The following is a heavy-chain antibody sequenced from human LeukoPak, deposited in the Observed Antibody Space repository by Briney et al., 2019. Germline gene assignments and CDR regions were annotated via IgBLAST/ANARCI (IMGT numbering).Heavy chain of an antibody. J-gene: IGHJ4*02. CDR3: ARAQMAAAGPFDY. Sequence: GGSLRLSCVASGFTVSSNYMSWVRQAPGKGLDWVSVVYGGGNTYYADSVKGRFTVSRDNSRNTLYLQMNSLIAEDTAMYYWARAQMAAAGPFDYWGLGTLVTVSS. V-gene: IGHV3-66*01. D-gene: IGHD6-13*01. CDR1: GFTVSSNY. CDR2: VYGGGNT.